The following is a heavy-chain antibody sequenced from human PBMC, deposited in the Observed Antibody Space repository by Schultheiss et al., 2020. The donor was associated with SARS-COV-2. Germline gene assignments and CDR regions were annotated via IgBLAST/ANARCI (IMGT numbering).Heavy chain of an antibody. CDR2: IRQDGSKT. J-gene: IGHJ3*01. D-gene: IGHD4-23*01. V-gene: IGHV3-7*03. CDR3: GRDDGNDLDAFDL. Sequence: GGSLRLSCVASGFSFSNTWMSWVRQAPGRGLEWVADIRQDGSKTYYVDSVKGRFTISRDNTKNSLYLQMDSLADEDTAVYYCGRDDGNDLDAFDLWGQGTVVTVSS. CDR1: GFSFSNTW.